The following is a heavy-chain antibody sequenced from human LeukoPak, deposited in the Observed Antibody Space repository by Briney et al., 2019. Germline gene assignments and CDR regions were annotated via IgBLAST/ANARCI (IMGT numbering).Heavy chain of an antibody. D-gene: IGHD3/OR15-3a*01. CDR2: IHPEGNEK. CDR1: GFTSSNYW. CDR3: ARGDDFSGDY. Sequence: PGGSLRLSCAASGFTSSNYWMSWVRQAPGKGLEWVANIHPEGNEKYHVDSVKGRFTISRDNAKNFLHLQMDSLRAEDTAVYYCARGDDFSGDYWGQGTLVTVSS. J-gene: IGHJ4*02. V-gene: IGHV3-7*04.